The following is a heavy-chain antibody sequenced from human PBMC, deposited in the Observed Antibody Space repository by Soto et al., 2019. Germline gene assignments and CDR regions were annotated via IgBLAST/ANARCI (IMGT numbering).Heavy chain of an antibody. CDR1: GFTFSSYS. CDR3: AREPYYDILTGADAFDI. V-gene: IGHV3-21*01. D-gene: IGHD3-9*01. J-gene: IGHJ3*02. Sequence: GGSLRLSCAASGFTFSSYSMNWVRQAPGKGLEWVSSISSSSSYIYYADSVKGRFTISRDNAKNSLYLQMNSLRAEDTAVYYCAREPYYDILTGADAFDIWGQGTMVTVSS. CDR2: ISSSSSYI.